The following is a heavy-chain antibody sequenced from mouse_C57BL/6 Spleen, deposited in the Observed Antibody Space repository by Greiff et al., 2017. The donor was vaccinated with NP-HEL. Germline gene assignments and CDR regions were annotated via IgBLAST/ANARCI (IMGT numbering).Heavy chain of an antibody. CDR3: ANYGSSYWYFDV. V-gene: IGHV1-55*01. CDR2: IYPGSGST. D-gene: IGHD1-1*01. Sequence: QVQLQQPGAELVKPGASVKMSCKASGYTFTSYWITWVKQRPGQGLEWIGDIYPGSGSTNYNEKFKSKATLTVDTSSSTAYMQLSSLTSEDSAVYYCANYGSSYWYFDVWGTGTTVTVPS. J-gene: IGHJ1*03. CDR1: GYTFTSYW.